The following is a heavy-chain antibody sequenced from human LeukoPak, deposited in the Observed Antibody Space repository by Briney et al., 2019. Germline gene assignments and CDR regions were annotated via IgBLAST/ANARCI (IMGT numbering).Heavy chain of an antibody. CDR3: ASGGSIFGVVFDY. CDR2: IYYSGST. Sequence: PSETLSLTCTVSGGSISSGDYYWSWIRQPPGKDLEWIGYIYYSGSTYYNPSLKSRVTISVDTSKNQFSLKLSSVTAADTAVYYCASGGSIFGVVFDYWGQGTLVTVSS. D-gene: IGHD3-3*01. J-gene: IGHJ4*02. V-gene: IGHV4-30-4*01. CDR1: GGSISSGDYY.